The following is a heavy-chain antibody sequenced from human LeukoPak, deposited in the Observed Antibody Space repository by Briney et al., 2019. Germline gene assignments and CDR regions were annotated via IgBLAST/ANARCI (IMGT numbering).Heavy chain of an antibody. Sequence: GGSLRLSCAASGFTFSSYAMSWVRQVPGKGLEWVSSIGGSGGSTYYADSVKGRFTISRDNSKNTLYLQMNSLRAEDTAVYYCAKVETAAAATLRGFDYWGQGTLVTVSS. CDR1: GFTFSSYA. V-gene: IGHV3-23*01. J-gene: IGHJ4*02. D-gene: IGHD6-13*01. CDR2: IGGSGGST. CDR3: AKVETAAAATLRGFDY.